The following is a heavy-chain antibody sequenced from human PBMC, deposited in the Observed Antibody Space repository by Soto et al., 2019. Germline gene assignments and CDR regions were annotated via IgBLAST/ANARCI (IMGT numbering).Heavy chain of an antibody. D-gene: IGHD6-13*01. CDR1: GGSISSGGYY. V-gene: IGHV4-31*03. Sequence: SETLSLTCTVSGGSISSGGYYWSWIRQHPGKGLEWIGYIYYSGSTYYNPSLKSRVTISVDTSKNQFSLKLSSVTAADTAVYYCARDKGRVPAAGTSRLRQYYYYGMDVWGQGTTVT. CDR2: IYYSGST. J-gene: IGHJ6*02. CDR3: ARDKGRVPAAGTSRLRQYYYYGMDV.